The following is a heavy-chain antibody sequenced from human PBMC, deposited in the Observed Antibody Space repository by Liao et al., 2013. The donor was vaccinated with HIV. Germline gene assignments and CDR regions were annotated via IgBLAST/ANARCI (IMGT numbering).Heavy chain of an antibody. D-gene: IGHD3-9*01. CDR3: ATGEILTGYALDY. V-gene: IGHV4-59*10. J-gene: IGHJ4*02. Sequence: QVQLQQWGAGLLKPSETLSLTCSVSGGSIRSYHYWSWIRQPAGKGLEWIGRIYSSGSTKDNPSLQSRVIMSLDTSKNQFSLKLTSVTAADTAIYYCATGEILTGYALDYWGQGTLVTVSS. CDR1: GGSIRSYH. CDR2: IYSSGST.